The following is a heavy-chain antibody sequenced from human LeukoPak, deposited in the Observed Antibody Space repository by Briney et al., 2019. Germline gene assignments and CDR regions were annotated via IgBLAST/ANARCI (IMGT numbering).Heavy chain of an antibody. J-gene: IGHJ4*02. CDR1: GDSVSSRSAA. Sequence: SQTLSLTCAISGDSVSSRSAAWNWVRQSPSRGLEWLGRTYYRSKWYNDYAVSVKSRITVNPDTSKNQFSLHLNSVTPEDTAVYYCARARGDSSGYWDYWGQGTQVTVSS. D-gene: IGHD3-22*01. CDR2: TYYRSKWYN. V-gene: IGHV6-1*01. CDR3: ARARGDSSGYWDY.